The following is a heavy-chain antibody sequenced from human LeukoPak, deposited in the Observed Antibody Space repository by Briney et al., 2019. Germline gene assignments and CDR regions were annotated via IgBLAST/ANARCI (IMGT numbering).Heavy chain of an antibody. CDR1: GGSISSSSYY. V-gene: IGHV4-39*07. CDR2: IYYSGST. J-gene: IGHJ5*02. D-gene: IGHD3-22*01. Sequence: SETLSLTCTVSGGSISSSSYYWGWIRRPPGKGLEWIGNIYYSGSTYYNPSLKSRVTISVDTSKNQFSLKLSSVTAADTAVYYCARVVSFNWFDPWGQGTLVTVSS. CDR3: ARVVSFNWFDP.